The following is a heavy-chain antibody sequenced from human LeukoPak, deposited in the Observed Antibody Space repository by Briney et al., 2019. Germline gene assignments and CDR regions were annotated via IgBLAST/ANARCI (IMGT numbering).Heavy chain of an antibody. J-gene: IGHJ6*02. D-gene: IGHD3-10*01. CDR1: GATFSSYA. CDR2: IIPIFGTA. V-gene: IGHV1-69*13. CDR3: ARDPVMVRGVINYYYGMDV. Sequence: GASVKVSCKASGATFSSYAISRVRQAPGQGLEWMGGIIPIFGTANYAQKFQGRVTITADESTSTAYMELSSLRSEDTAVYYCARDPVMVRGVINYYYGMDVWGQGTTVTVSS.